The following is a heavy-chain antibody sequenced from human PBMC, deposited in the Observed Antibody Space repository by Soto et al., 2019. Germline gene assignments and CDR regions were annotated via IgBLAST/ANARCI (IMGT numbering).Heavy chain of an antibody. J-gene: IGHJ4*02. V-gene: IGHV3-23*01. CDR3: AKRGDCSSTSCYAFFYYFDY. D-gene: IGHD2-2*03. CDR2: ISGSGGST. Sequence: GGSLRLSCAASGFTFSSYAMSWVRQAPGKGLEWVSAISGSGGSTYYADSVKGRFTVSRDNSKNTLYLQMNSLRAEDTAVYYCAKRGDCSSTSCYAFFYYFDYWGQGTLVTVSS. CDR1: GFTFSSYA.